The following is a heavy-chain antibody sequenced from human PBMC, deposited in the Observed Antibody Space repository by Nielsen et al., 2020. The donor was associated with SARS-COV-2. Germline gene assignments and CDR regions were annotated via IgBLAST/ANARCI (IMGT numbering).Heavy chain of an antibody. Sequence: WVRQAPGQGLEWMGWINTSTGNPTYAQGFTGRFVFSLDTSVSTAYLQISSLKAEDTAVYYCARDLITAVPFYYYYYMDVWGKGTTVTVSS. V-gene: IGHV7-4-1*02. D-gene: IGHD2-21*02. CDR3: ARDLITAVPFYYYYYMDV. CDR2: INTSTGNP. J-gene: IGHJ6*03.